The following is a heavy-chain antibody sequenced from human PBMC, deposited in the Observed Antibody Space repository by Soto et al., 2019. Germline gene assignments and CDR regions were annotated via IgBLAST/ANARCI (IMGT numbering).Heavy chain of an antibody. CDR2: IIPILGIA. J-gene: IGHJ5*02. CDR3: ARDPYPGWFDP. Sequence: QVQLVQSGAEVKKPGSSVKVSCKASGGTFSSYTISWVRQAPGQGLEWMGRIIPILGIANYAQKFQGRVTITAAKSTSTAYIELISLRSEDTAVYYCARDPYPGWFDPWGQGTLVTVSS. V-gene: IGHV1-69*08. CDR1: GGTFSSYT.